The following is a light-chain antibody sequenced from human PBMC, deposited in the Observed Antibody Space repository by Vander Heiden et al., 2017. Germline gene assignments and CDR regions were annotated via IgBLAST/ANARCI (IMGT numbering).Light chain of an antibody. CDR2: VTS. J-gene: IGKJ2*01. Sequence: IQMTQSPSSLPASVGARVTITCQASQDISNYLNWYQQNQGKAPKPPSYVTSNLEAGVPSRCSGSCAGTDFTFTISRLHAEDIATYCCQQDNNLLTFGQGTKLEIK. V-gene: IGKV1-33*01. CDR3: QQDNNLLT. CDR1: QDISNY.